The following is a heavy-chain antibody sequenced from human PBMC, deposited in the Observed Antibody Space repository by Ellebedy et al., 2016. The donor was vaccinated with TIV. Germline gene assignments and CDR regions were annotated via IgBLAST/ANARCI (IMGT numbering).Heavy chain of an antibody. D-gene: IGHD6-19*01. CDR3: AREPDNSGWYHWFDP. V-gene: IGHV1-18*04. J-gene: IGHJ5*02. CDR2: ISGYNGNT. CDR1: GYIFSSHD. Sequence: AASVKVSCKASGYIFSSHDISWVRQAPVQGPEWMGWISGYNGNTKYAQKFQGRVTMTRDTSTSTVFMELRSLRLDDTAVYYCAREPDNSGWYHWFDPWGQGTLVTVSS.